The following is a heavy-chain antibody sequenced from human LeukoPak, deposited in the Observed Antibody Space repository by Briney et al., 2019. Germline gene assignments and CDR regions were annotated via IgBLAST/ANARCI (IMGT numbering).Heavy chain of an antibody. J-gene: IGHJ5*02. Sequence: SETLSLTCTVSGGSISSYYWSWIRQPPGKGLEWIGYIYYSGSTNYNPSLKSRVTISVDTSKNQFSLKLSSVTAADTAVYYCARAHFRSGTEFDPWGQGTLVTVSS. CDR1: GGSISSYY. CDR2: IYYSGST. D-gene: IGHD3-3*02. CDR3: ARAHFRSGTEFDP. V-gene: IGHV4-59*01.